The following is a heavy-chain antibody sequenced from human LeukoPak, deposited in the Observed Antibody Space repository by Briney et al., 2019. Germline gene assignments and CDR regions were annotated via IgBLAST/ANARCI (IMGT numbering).Heavy chain of an antibody. V-gene: IGHV3-23*01. J-gene: IGHJ1*01. CDR2: ISSTGYNS. CDR3: AKDIQAAN. D-gene: IGHD5-18*01. CDR1: GFTFRSAA. Sequence: GGSLRLSCAAPGFTFRSAAMTWVRQGPEKGLHSVSLISSTGYNSYYADSVKGRFTVSRDNSKNIVYLQMNSLRAEDTALYYCAKDIQAANWGQGTLVTVSS.